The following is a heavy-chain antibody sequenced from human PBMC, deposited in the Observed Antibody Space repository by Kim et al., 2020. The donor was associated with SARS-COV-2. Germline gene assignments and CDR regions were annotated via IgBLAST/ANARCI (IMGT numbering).Heavy chain of an antibody. CDR2: LYNDGRT. Sequence: GGSLRLSCAASDFDVSSNYMSWVRQAPGKGLDWVSVLYNDGRTYFADSVKGRFSISRDNSKNTLYLQMNTLRGEDTAVYYCATGWWTRLDVWGQGTTVTV. CDR3: ATGWWTRLDV. CDR1: DFDVSSNY. D-gene: IGHD2-15*01. V-gene: IGHV3-53*01. J-gene: IGHJ6*02.